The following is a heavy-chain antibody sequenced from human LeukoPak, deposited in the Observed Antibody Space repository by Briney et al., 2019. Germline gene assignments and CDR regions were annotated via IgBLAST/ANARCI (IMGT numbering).Heavy chain of an antibody. CDR3: TTGTLGTTGTTGY. CDR2: IKNSGTT. J-gene: IGHJ4*02. V-gene: IGHV3-15*01. D-gene: IGHD1-1*01. CDR1: GFTFSNAW. Sequence: PGGSLRLSCAGSGFTFSNAWMTWVRQAPGKGLEWVGRIKNSGTTDYAAPVKGRFSISRDDSKNTVYVQMNSLKSEDTAVYYCTTGTLGTTGTTGYWGQGTLVTVSS.